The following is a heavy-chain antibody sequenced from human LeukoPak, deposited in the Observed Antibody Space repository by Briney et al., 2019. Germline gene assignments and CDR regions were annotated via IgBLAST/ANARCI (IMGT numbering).Heavy chain of an antibody. D-gene: IGHD4-17*01. Sequence: GGSLRLSCVASGFRFTTYWMSWVRQAPGKGLEWVAHIKQDGSEKFSADSVKGRFTITRDNAENSLYLQMNSPRAEDTAMYYCARVSKLDYDDQIGSYRHFDLWGRGTLVTVSS. V-gene: IGHV3-7*01. CDR3: ARVSKLDYDDQIGSYRHFDL. CDR2: IKQDGSEK. CDR1: GFRFTTYW. J-gene: IGHJ2*01.